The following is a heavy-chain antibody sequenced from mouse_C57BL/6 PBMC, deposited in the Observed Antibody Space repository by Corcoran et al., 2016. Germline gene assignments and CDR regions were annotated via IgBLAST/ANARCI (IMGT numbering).Heavy chain of an antibody. V-gene: IGHV1-66*01. CDR1: GYSFTSYY. D-gene: IGHD1-1*01. CDR3: ARGNYYGSSPYWYFDV. Sequence: QVQLQQSGPELVKPGASVKISCKASGYSFTSYYIHWVKQRPGQGLEWIGWIYPGSGNTKYNEKFKGKATLTADTSSSTAYMQLSSLTSEDSAVYYCARGNYYGSSPYWYFDVWGTGTTVTVSS. J-gene: IGHJ1*03. CDR2: IYPGSGNT.